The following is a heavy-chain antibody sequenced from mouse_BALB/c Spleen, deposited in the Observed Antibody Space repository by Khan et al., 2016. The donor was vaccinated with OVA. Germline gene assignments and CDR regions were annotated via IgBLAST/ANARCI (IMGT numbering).Heavy chain of an antibody. D-gene: IGHD1-1*01. CDR3: ARKNGSDFDY. CDR2: INPHIGET. Sequence: EVMLVESGPELVKPGASVKISYKASGYSFTGYFMNWVMQSHGKSLEWIGRINPHIGETFYNQKFTGKATLTVDESSSTAHMELRSLASEDSTVYYCARKNGSDFDYWGQGTTLTVSS. V-gene: IGHV1-20*02. J-gene: IGHJ2*01. CDR1: GYSFTGYF.